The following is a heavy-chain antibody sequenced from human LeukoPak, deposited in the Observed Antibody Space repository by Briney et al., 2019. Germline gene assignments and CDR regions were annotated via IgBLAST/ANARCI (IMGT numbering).Heavy chain of an antibody. J-gene: IGHJ4*02. CDR3: ASASGSYRYYFDY. CDR2: IYPGDSDT. Sequence: GESLKISCKGSGYSFTNYWIGWVRQMPGKGLEWMGVIYPGDSDTRYSPSFQGQVTISADKSISTAYLQWSSLKASDTAMYYCASASGSYRYYFDYWGQGTLVTVSS. D-gene: IGHD1-26*01. CDR1: GYSFTNYW. V-gene: IGHV5-51*01.